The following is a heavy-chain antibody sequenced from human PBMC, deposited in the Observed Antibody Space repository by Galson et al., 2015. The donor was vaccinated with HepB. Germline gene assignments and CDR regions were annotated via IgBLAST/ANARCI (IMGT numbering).Heavy chain of an antibody. D-gene: IGHD6-13*01. Sequence: SLRLSCAASGFTFTRHWMSWVRQAPGKGLEWVANINEDRSEENYMDSVKGRFTISRDNAKNSLYLQMNSLRAEDTAVYYCAIEPTADSSWGQGTLVTVSS. J-gene: IGHJ4*02. CDR1: GFTFTRHW. CDR2: INEDRSEE. CDR3: AIEPTADSS. V-gene: IGHV3-7*03.